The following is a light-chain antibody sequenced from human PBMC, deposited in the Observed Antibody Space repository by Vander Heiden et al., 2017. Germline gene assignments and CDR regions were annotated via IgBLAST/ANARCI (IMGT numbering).Light chain of an antibody. J-gene: IGKJ1*01. CDR1: QSISSY. Sequence: DIQMTQSPSSLSASVGDRVTITCRASQSISSYLNWYQQKPGKAPKLLIYAASSLQSGVPSRFSGSRSGTDFTLTIMMLQPEDFATYYCQQRDGTGSRFDYGIRVEIK. V-gene: IGKV1-39*01. CDR3: QQRDGTGSR. CDR2: AAS.